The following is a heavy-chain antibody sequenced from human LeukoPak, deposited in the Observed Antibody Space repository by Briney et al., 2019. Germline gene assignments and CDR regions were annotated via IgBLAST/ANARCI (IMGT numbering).Heavy chain of an antibody. D-gene: IGHD2-2*02. CDR3: AKASIVVVPDAIGLFDY. CDR1: GFTFSSYG. V-gene: IGHV3-30*02. J-gene: IGHJ4*02. CDR2: IRYDGSNK. Sequence: PGGSLRLSCAASGFTFSSYGMHWVRQAPGKGLEWVAFIRYDGSNKYYADSVKGRFTISRDNSKNTLYLQMNSLRAEDTAVYYCAKASIVVVPDAIGLFDYWGQGTLVTVSS.